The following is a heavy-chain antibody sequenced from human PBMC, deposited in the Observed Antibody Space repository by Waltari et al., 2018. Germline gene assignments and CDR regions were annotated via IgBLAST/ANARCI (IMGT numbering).Heavy chain of an antibody. V-gene: IGHV3-53*01. CDR2: NYNDGTT. D-gene: IGHD1-26*01. Sequence: EVQLVESGGGSLQPGGALRIACGASGLHFSSNFMRWVRQAPGQGLELVSINYNDGTTYYGDSVKGRFTIYRDNSKSTMYLQMNTLRTEDTAVYYCATGRYRFFDYWGQGTLVTVSS. CDR3: ATGRYRFFDY. CDR1: GLHFSSNF. J-gene: IGHJ4*02.